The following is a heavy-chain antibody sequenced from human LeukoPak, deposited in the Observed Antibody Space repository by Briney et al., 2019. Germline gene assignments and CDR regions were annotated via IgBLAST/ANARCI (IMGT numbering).Heavy chain of an antibody. J-gene: IGHJ6*02. CDR3: ARGVVRGVYHGMDV. V-gene: IGHV4-4*07. Sequence: SETLSLTCTVSGGSISSYYWSWIGQPAGKGLEWIGRIYTSGSTNYNPSLKSRVTMSVDTSKNQFSLKLSSVTAADTAVYYCARGVVRGVYHGMDVWGQGTTVTVSS. CDR2: IYTSGST. D-gene: IGHD3-10*01. CDR1: GGSISSYY.